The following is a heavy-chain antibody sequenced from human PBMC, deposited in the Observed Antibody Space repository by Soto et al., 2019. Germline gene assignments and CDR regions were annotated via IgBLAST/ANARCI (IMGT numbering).Heavy chain of an antibody. J-gene: IGHJ6*02. CDR3: ARDLWGYCGTDCYPLDV. CDR2: IYHSGST. CDR1: GGTISSGGYS. V-gene: IGHV4-30-2*01. Sequence: SETLSLTCAVSGGTISSGGYSWSWIRQPPGKGLEWIGHIYHSGSTHYNPSLKSRVTISVDTSKNQFSLKLHSVTAADTAVYYCARDLWGYCGTDCYPLDVWVQGTTVTVSS. D-gene: IGHD2-21*02.